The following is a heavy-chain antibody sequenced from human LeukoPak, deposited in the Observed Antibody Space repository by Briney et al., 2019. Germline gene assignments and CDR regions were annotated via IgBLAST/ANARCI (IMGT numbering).Heavy chain of an antibody. Sequence: SETLSLTCTVSGGSISSSSYYWGWIRQPPGKGLEWIGSIYYSGSTYYNPSLKSRVTISVDTSKNQFSLKLSSVTAADTAVYYCARAPPKRYCTNGVCYASPPWFDPWGQGTLVTVSS. D-gene: IGHD2-8*01. CDR1: GGSISSSSYY. V-gene: IGHV4-39*07. CDR3: ARAPPKRYCTNGVCYASPPWFDP. J-gene: IGHJ5*02. CDR2: IYYSGST.